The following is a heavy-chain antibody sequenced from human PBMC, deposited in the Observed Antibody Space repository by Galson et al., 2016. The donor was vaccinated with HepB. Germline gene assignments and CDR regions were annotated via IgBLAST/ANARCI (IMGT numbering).Heavy chain of an antibody. CDR2: ISGSGGDI. D-gene: IGHD3-3*01. Sequence: SLRLSCAASGFTFSSYAMSWVRQAPGKGLEWVSGISGSGGDINYADSVKGRFTISRDNSKSMLHLQMNSLRAEDTAVYYCAKDSRLRFLEWLSSYYFEPWGQGTLVTVSS. V-gene: IGHV3-23*01. J-gene: IGHJ4*02. CDR1: GFTFSSYA. CDR3: AKDSRLRFLEWLSSYYFEP.